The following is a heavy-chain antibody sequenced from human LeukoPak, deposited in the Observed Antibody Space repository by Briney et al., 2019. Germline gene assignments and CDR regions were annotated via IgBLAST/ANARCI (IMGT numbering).Heavy chain of an antibody. CDR3: ARWGSVNWNEYYFDY. J-gene: IGHJ4*02. CDR1: GGSISSGSYY. CDR2: IYYSGST. D-gene: IGHD1-20*01. V-gene: IGHV4-39*07. Sequence: PSETLSLTCTVSGGSISSGSYYWAWIRQPPGKGLEWIGSIYYSGSTYYNPSLKSRVSISVDTSKNQFSLKLSSVTAADTAVYYCARWGSVNWNEYYFDYWGQGTLVTVSS.